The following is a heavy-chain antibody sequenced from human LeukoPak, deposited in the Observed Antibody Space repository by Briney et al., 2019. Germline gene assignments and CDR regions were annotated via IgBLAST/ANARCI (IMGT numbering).Heavy chain of an antibody. J-gene: IGHJ4*02. CDR1: GFTFSTYA. D-gene: IGHD4-17*01. CDR2: ILYDGSNQ. CDR3: ARDFRDYGDYVAYFDS. V-gene: IGHV3-30-3*01. Sequence: GRSLRLSCAASGFTFSTYAMHWVRQAPGRGLEWVAVILYDGSNQYYADSVKGRFTISRDDSRNTLYLQMNSLKVEDTAVYYCARDFRDYGDYVAYFDSWGQGTLVTVSS.